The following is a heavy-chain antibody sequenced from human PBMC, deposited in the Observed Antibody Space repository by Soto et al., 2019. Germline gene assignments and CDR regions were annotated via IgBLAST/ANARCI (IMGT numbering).Heavy chain of an antibody. CDR1: GYTFTSYA. CDR2: INAGSGNT. Sequence: GASVKVSCKASGYTFTSYAMHWVRQAPGQRLEWMGWINAGSGNTKYSQKFQGRVTITRDTSASTAYMELSSLRSEDTAVYYCATPYYYDSSGYLTGAFDIWGQGTMVTVSS. J-gene: IGHJ3*02. D-gene: IGHD3-22*01. CDR3: ATPYYYDSSGYLTGAFDI. V-gene: IGHV1-3*01.